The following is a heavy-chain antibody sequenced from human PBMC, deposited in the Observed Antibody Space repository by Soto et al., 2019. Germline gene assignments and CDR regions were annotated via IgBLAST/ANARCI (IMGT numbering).Heavy chain of an antibody. J-gene: IGHJ5*02. CDR2: ISGSGGST. CDR3: AKDAQYSSGRGYFDP. D-gene: IGHD6-19*01. Sequence: EVQLLESGGGLVHPGGSLRLSCAASGFSFSDYTLSWVRQVPGKGLEWVSGISGSGGSTYYADSVKGRFTISRDNSMRTLYLQMNSLRAEDTAVFYCAKDAQYSSGRGYFDPWGQGTLVTVSS. CDR1: GFSFSDYT. V-gene: IGHV3-23*01.